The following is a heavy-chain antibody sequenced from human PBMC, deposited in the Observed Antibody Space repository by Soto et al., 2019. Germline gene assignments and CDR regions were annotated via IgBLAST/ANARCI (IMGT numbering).Heavy chain of an antibody. V-gene: IGHV4-30-2*01. D-gene: IGHD2-2*01. Sequence: PSETLSLTCAVSGGSISSGGYSWSWIRQPPGKGLEWIGYIYHSGSTYYNPSLKSRVTISVDRSKNQFSLKLSSVTAADTAVYYCAGRRAYCSSTSCYGFDPWGQGTLVTV. CDR3: AGRRAYCSSTSCYGFDP. CDR2: IYHSGST. CDR1: GGSISSGGYS. J-gene: IGHJ5*02.